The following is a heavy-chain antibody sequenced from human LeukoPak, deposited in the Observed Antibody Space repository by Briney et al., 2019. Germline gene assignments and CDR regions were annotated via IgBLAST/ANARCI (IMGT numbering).Heavy chain of an antibody. J-gene: IGHJ4*02. CDR2: ISGNGDST. Sequence: GGSLRLSCAASGFTFSSYAMSWVRQAPGKGLEWVSAISGNGDSTYYADTVKGRFTISRDNSKNTLNLQMNSLRAEDTAVYYCARDGYYYDSSGYYRYFDYWGQGTLVTVSS. D-gene: IGHD3-22*01. V-gene: IGHV3-23*01. CDR1: GFTFSSYA. CDR3: ARDGYYYDSSGYYRYFDY.